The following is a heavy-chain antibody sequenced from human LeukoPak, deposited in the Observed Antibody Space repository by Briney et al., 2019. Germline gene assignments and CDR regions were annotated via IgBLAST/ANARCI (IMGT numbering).Heavy chain of an antibody. D-gene: IGHD3-10*01. CDR3: ARSPLGSYHSGFDY. CDR1: GYTLTELS. J-gene: IGHJ4*02. V-gene: IGHV1-24*01. CDR2: FDPEDGET. Sequence: ASVKVSCKVSGYTLTELSMHWVRQAPGKGLEWMGGFDPEDGETIYAQKFQGRVTMTEDTSTDTAYMELSSLRSEDTAVYYCARSPLGSYHSGFDYWGQGTLVTVSS.